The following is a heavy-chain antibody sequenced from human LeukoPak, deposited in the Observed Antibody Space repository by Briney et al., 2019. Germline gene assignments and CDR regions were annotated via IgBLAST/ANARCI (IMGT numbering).Heavy chain of an antibody. CDR1: GGSISSYY. CDR2: IYYSGST. D-gene: IGHD6-13*01. CDR3: ATLESAAAGVDY. V-gene: IGHV4-59*08. Sequence: SEALSLTCTVSGGSISSYYWSWIRQPPGKGLEWVGYIYYSGSTNYNPSLKSRVTMSVDTSKNQFSLKLSSVTAADTAVYYCATLESAAAGVDYWGQGTLVTVSS. J-gene: IGHJ4*02.